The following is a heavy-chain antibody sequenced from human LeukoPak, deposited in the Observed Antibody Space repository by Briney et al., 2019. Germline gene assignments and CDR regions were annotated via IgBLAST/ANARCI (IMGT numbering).Heavy chain of an antibody. D-gene: IGHD1-26*01. V-gene: IGHV3-7*01. CDR1: GFTFSNYW. CDR2: IKYDGRET. J-gene: IGHJ4*02. Sequence: PGGSLRLSCAATGFTFSNYWMSWFRQAPGKGLEWVANIKYDGRETQYVDSVKGRFTISRGNAKNSVFLQMNSLRAEDTAVYYCARYLNSGPEDFWGQGNLVTVSS. CDR3: ARYLNSGPEDF.